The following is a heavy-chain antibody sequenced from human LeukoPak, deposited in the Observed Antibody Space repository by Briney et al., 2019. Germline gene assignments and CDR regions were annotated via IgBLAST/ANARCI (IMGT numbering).Heavy chain of an antibody. CDR2: IIPIFGTA. CDR1: GGTFSSYA. CDR3: ATGGRSYYYGSGNSYYYYMDV. D-gene: IGHD3-10*01. Sequence: SVKVSCKASGGTFSSYAISWVRQAPGQGLEWMGGIIPIFGTANYAQKFQGRVTITADKSTSTAYMELSSLRSEDTAVYYCATGGRSYYYGSGNSYYYYMDVWGKGTTVTVSS. V-gene: IGHV1-69*06. J-gene: IGHJ6*03.